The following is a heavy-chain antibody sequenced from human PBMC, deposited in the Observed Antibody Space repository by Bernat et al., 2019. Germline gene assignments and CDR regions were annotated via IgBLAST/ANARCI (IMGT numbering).Heavy chain of an antibody. D-gene: IGHD6-19*01. CDR2: IRSKAYGGTT. V-gene: IGHV3-49*04. CDR3: TRAVSSGWYGVIDY. J-gene: IGHJ4*02. Sequence: EVQLLESGGGLGQPGQSLRLSCTASGSGFTFGDYAISWVRQAPGKGLEWVGFIRSKAYGGTTEYAASVRGRFSISRDDSKSIAYLQMNSLKTEDTAVYYCTRAVSSGWYGVIDYWGQGTLVTVSS. CDR1: GSGFTFGDYA.